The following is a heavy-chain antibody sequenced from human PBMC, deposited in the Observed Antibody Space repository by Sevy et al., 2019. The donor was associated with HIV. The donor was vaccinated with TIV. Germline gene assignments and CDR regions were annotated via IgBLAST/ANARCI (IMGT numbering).Heavy chain of an antibody. J-gene: IGHJ4*02. V-gene: IGHV1-69*13. D-gene: IGHD3-16*01. CDR3: VWVGGKGGYYFDY. CDR2: IIPILNTV. CDR1: GGIFKSYG. Sequence: ASVKVSCQASGGIFKSYGISWVRQAPGQGLAWMGGIIPILNTVHYAQTVQGRVTITAEESTKTAYMELGSLGSEDTAVYDFVWVGGKGGYYFDYWGQETLVTVSS.